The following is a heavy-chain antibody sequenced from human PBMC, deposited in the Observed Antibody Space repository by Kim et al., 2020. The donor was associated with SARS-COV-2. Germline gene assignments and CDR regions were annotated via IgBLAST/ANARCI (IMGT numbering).Heavy chain of an antibody. CDR3: ARVVVEAFDI. J-gene: IGHJ3*02. D-gene: IGHD2-15*01. Sequence: STYYADSVKGRFTISRDNSKNTLYLQMNSLRAEDTAVYYCARVVVEAFDIWGQGTMVTVSS. V-gene: IGHV3-53*01. CDR2: ST.